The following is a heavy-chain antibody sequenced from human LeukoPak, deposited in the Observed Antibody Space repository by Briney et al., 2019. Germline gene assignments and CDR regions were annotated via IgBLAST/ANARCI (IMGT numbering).Heavy chain of an antibody. J-gene: IGHJ5*02. CDR2: INGDGSST. CDR3: ARAKAVAGSAGDNWFDP. D-gene: IGHD6-19*01. Sequence: PGGSLRLSCAASGFTFSNHWMHWVRQAPGKGLVWVSRINGDGSSTSYADSVKGRFTISRDNAKNTLYLQMNSLRAEDTAVYFCARAKAVAGSAGDNWFDPWGQGALVTVSS. V-gene: IGHV3-74*01. CDR1: GFTFSNHW.